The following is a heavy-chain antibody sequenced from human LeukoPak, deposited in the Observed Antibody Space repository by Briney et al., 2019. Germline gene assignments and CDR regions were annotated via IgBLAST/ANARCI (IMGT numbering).Heavy chain of an antibody. CDR1: GFTFSSYS. Sequence: PGGSLRLSCAASGFTFSSYSMNWVRQAPGKGLEWVSSISSSSSYVYYADSVKGRFTISRDNAKNSLYLQMNSLRAEDTAVYYCARDRGPYSSGWYNYYYYMDVWGKGTTVTVSS. J-gene: IGHJ6*03. D-gene: IGHD6-19*01. CDR2: ISSSSSYV. CDR3: ARDRGPYSSGWYNYYYYMDV. V-gene: IGHV3-21*01.